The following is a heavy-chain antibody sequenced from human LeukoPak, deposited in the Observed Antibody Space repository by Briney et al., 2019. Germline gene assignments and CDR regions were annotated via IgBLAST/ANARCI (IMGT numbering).Heavy chain of an antibody. Sequence: GGSLRLSCAASGFTVSSNYMSWVRQAPGKGLEWVSVIYSGGSTYYADSVKGRFTISRDNSKNTLYLQMNSLRAEDTAVYYCALQQQLPPLYFDYWGQGTLVTVSS. J-gene: IGHJ4*02. V-gene: IGHV3-53*01. CDR2: IYSGGST. CDR3: ALQQQLPPLYFDY. D-gene: IGHD6-13*01. CDR1: GFTVSSNY.